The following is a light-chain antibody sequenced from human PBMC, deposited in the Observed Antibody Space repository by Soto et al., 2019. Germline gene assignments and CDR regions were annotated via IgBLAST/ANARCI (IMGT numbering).Light chain of an antibody. CDR1: QSVNGNY. Sequence: IVLTQSPGTLSLSPGERATLSCRASQSVNGNYLTGYQQKPGQAPRLLIYGASTRATGTPDRFSGSGSGTDFTLTISRLEPEDFAVYYCQQYGSSFRYTFGQGTKLEIK. J-gene: IGKJ2*01. CDR3: QQYGSSFRYT. V-gene: IGKV3-20*01. CDR2: GAS.